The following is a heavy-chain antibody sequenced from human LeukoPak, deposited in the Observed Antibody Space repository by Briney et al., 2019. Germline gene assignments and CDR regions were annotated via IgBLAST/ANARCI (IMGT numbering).Heavy chain of an antibody. CDR1: GYTFTGYY. J-gene: IGHJ4*02. CDR3: ARTNYDFWSGYPNPFDY. D-gene: IGHD3-3*01. CDR2: INPNSGGT. Sequence: AASVKVSCKASGYTFTGYYMHWVRQAPGQGLEWMGWINPNSGGTNYAQKFQGRVTMTRDTSISTAYVELSRLRSEDTAVYYCARTNYDFWSGYPNPFDYWGQGTLVTVSS. V-gene: IGHV1-2*02.